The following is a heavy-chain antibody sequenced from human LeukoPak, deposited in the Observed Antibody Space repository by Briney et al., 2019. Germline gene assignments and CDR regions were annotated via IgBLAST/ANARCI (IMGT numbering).Heavy chain of an antibody. CDR1: DYTYTSYG. CDR2: LSAYNGNT. V-gene: IGHV1-18*01. D-gene: IGHD3-22*01. J-gene: IGHJ4*02. CDR3: ARDGSYYDSSCRKPRGYYFDY. Sequence: ASVKVSCKASDYTYTSYGISWVRQAPGQGLEWMGWLSAYNGNTNYAQKLQGRVTMTTDTSTSTAYMELSRLRSDDTAVYYCARDGSYYDSSCRKPRGYYFDYWGQGTLVTVSS.